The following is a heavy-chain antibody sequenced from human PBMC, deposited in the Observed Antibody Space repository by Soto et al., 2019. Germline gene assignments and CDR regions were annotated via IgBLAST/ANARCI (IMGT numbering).Heavy chain of an antibody. CDR1: GYSFTSYW. Sequence: GESLKISCKGSGYSFTSYWIGWVRQMPGKGLEWMGIIYPGDSDTRYSPSFQGQVTISADKSISTAYLQWSSLKASDTAMYYCARGYCSSTSCYTRNWFDPWGQGNLVTVSS. CDR3: ARGYCSSTSCYTRNWFDP. CDR2: IYPGDSDT. D-gene: IGHD2-2*02. J-gene: IGHJ5*02. V-gene: IGHV5-51*01.